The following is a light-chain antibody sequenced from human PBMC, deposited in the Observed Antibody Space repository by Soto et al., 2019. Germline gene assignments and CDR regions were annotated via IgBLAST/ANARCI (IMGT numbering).Light chain of an antibody. J-gene: IGKJ2*01. CDR2: DAS. CDR3: QHYVNYYT. Sequence: DLQMTQSPSTLSASVGDRVTLTCRASQSISTWWAWYQQKPGKAPKLLIYDASSLESGVPSRFSGSGSGTEFTLTITCLQPDDFSTYYCQHYVNYYTFGLGTKLEIK. V-gene: IGKV1-5*01. CDR1: QSISTW.